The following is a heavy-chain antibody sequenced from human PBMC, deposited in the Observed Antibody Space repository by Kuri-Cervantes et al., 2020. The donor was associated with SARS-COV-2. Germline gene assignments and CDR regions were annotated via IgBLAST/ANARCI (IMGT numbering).Heavy chain of an antibody. CDR3: ATLGVPAAKEGY. Sequence: SVKVSCKASGGTFSSYAISWVRQAPGQGLEWMGGIIPIFGTANYARKFQGRVTITTDESTSTAYMELSSLRSEDTAVYYCATLGVPAAKEGYRGQGTLVTVSS. J-gene: IGHJ4*02. D-gene: IGHD2-2*01. CDR2: IIPIFGTA. V-gene: IGHV1-69*05. CDR1: GGTFSSYA.